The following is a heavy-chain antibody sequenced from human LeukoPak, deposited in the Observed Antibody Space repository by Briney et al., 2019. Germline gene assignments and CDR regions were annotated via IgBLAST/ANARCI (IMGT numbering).Heavy chain of an antibody. Sequence: ASVKVSCKASGYTFTSYYMHWVRQAPGQGLEWMGIINPSGGSTSYAQKFQGRVTMTRDTSTSTAYMELSSLRSEDTAVYYCARALLTYSYDSSGYYLDYWGQGTLVTVSS. CDR1: GYTFTSYY. CDR3: ARALLTYSYDSSGYYLDY. D-gene: IGHD3-22*01. CDR2: INPSGGST. V-gene: IGHV1-46*01. J-gene: IGHJ4*02.